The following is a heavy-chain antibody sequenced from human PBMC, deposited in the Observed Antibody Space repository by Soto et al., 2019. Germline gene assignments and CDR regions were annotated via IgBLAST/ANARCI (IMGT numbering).Heavy chain of an antibody. Sequence: ASVKVSCKASGYTFTSYYMHWVRQAPGQGLERMGIINPSGGSTSYAQKFQGRLTLTRDTSTSTIYMELSSLKSEDTAVYYCARDQDGSGTYYFNCFDPWGQGTLVTVSS. CDR1: GYTFTSYY. CDR3: ARDQDGSGTYYFNCFDP. CDR2: INPSGGST. J-gene: IGHJ5*02. D-gene: IGHD3-10*01. V-gene: IGHV1-46*01.